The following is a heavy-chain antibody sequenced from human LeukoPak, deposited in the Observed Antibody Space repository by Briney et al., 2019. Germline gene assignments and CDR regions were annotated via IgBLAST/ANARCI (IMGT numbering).Heavy chain of an antibody. CDR1: GYTFTSYD. V-gene: IGHV1-2*02. CDR2: INPNSGGT. J-gene: IGHJ4*02. Sequence: ASVKVSCKASGYTFTSYDINWVRQATGQGLEWMGWINPNSGGTNHAQKFQGRVTMTRDTSISTAYMELSRLRSDDTAVYYCARVARYSGYDSDYWGQGTLVTVSS. CDR3: ARVARYSGYDSDY. D-gene: IGHD5-12*01.